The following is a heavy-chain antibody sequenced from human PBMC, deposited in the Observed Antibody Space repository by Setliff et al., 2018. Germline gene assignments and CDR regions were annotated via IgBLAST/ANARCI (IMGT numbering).Heavy chain of an antibody. CDR2: TIPLLPLP. V-gene: IGHV1-69*10. D-gene: IGHD1-7*01. Sequence: SVKVSCKASGGTFSSLAITWVRQAPGQGLEWMGGTIPLLPLPNYAVKFQGRVTLTADKSTSTAYMELTSLTSEDTAVYYCARSAITGTTKKYYYYMDVWGQGTTVTVSS. CDR3: ARSAITGTTKKYYYYMDV. CDR1: GGTFSSLA. J-gene: IGHJ6*03.